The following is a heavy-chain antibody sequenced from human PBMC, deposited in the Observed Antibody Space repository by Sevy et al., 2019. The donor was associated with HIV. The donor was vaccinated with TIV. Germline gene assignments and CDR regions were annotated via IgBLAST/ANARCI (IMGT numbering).Heavy chain of an antibody. J-gene: IGHJ4*02. Sequence: GGSLRLSCSASGFTFSSYALLWVRQAQGKGLEWVSLISYDGRNKYYSDSVKGRFAISRDESKTTLFLQMESLRTEDTAIYYCARVGVSYCTDDCYHRFDYWGRGTLVTVSS. V-gene: IGHV3-30*09. CDR2: ISYDGRNK. CDR1: GFTFSSYA. CDR3: ARVGVSYCTDDCYHRFDY. D-gene: IGHD2-21*02.